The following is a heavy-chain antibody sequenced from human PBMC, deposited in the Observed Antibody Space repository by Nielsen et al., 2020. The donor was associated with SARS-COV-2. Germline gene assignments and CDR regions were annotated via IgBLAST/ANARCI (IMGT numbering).Heavy chain of an antibody. Sequence: SETLSLTCSGSGGSFSSGGSSYSWIRQHPGKGLEWIGLRHYTGNTYYNPSLQSRLFISVDTSKNQFSLRLSSVTAADTAVYYCATGAGWFDPWGQGTRVTVSS. D-gene: IGHD6-19*01. V-gene: IGHV4-31*03. CDR1: GGSFSSGGSS. CDR3: ATGAGWFDP. CDR2: RHYTGNT. J-gene: IGHJ5*02.